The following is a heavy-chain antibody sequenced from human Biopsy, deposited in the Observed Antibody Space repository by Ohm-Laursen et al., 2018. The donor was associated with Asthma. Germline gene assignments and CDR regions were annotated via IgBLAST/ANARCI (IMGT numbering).Heavy chain of an antibody. CDR2: VSSDGHNK. Sequence: SLRLSCAASGFTFSNYGMHWVRQGPGKGLEWVALVSSDGHNKYYEDSVKGRFTISRDNSELRLYLEINSLRVEDSAVYYCARESGQDSGGTGAFDRWGQGIMVAVSS. CDR3: ARESGQDSGGTGAFDR. CDR1: GFTFSNYG. J-gene: IGHJ3*02. D-gene: IGHD4-23*01. V-gene: IGHV3-30*03.